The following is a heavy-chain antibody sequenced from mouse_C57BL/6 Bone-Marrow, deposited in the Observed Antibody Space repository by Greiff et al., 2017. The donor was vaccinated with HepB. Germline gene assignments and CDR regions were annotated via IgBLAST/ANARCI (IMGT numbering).Heavy chain of an antibody. Sequence: VQLQQPGAELVKPGASVKLSCKASGYTFTSYWMQWVKQRPGQGLEWIGEIDPSDSYTNYNQKFKGKATLTVDTSSSTAYMQLSSLTSEDSAVYYCARGGWLLRGFAYWGQGTLVTVSA. CDR2: IDPSDSYT. CDR3: ARGGWLLRGFAY. CDR1: GYTFTSYW. J-gene: IGHJ3*01. V-gene: IGHV1-50*01. D-gene: IGHD2-3*01.